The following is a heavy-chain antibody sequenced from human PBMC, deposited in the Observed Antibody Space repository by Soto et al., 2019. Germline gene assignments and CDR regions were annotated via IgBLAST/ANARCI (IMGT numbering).Heavy chain of an antibody. CDR3: ARDYGDYEVPQYNCFDP. J-gene: IGHJ5*02. D-gene: IGHD4-17*01. CDR1: GGSISSYY. CDR2: IYHRGST. Sequence: QVPLQESGPGLVKPSETLSLTCTVSGGSISSYYWSWIRQPPGKGLEEIVYIYHRGSTIYNPSLKSRVTISVDTSKNQFSLELSSVTAAGTAVYYCARDYGDYEVPQYNCFDPWGQGTLVTVSS. V-gene: IGHV4-59*08.